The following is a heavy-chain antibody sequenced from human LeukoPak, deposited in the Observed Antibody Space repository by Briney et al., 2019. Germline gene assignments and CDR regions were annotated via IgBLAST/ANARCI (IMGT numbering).Heavy chain of an antibody. CDR1: GFTFSSCA. CDR2: ISGSGGIT. D-gene: IGHD3-22*01. Sequence: PGGSLRLSCAASGFTFSSCAMNWVRQAPAKGLEWVSGISGSGGITHYADSVRGRFTISRDNSKNTLYLQVSSLRAEDTAVYYCAKDSSGYSDYFDYWGQGTLVTVSS. J-gene: IGHJ4*02. V-gene: IGHV3-23*01. CDR3: AKDSSGYSDYFDY.